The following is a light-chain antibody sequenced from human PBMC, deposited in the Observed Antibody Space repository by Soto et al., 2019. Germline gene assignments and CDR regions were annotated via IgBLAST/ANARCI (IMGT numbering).Light chain of an antibody. CDR3: RSYTTNNRAV. CDR2: DVT. J-gene: IGLJ7*01. V-gene: IGLV2-14*03. CDR1: RSDVGGYNY. Sequence: QSALTQPASVSGSPGQSIAIPCTGTRSDVGGYNYVSWYQQHPGKAPKLLIYDVTGRPSGVSNRFSGSKSGNTASLTISGLQAEDEADYYCRSYTTNNRAVFGGGTQLTVL.